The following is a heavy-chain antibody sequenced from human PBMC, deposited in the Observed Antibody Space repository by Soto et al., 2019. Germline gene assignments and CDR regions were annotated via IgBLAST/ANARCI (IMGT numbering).Heavy chain of an antibody. CDR3: EHKLRYLDTLDV. J-gene: IGHJ6*01. V-gene: IGHV2-5*01. Sequence: QITLEESAPTLVRPTQNLTLSSIFSGFSLSTGGVAVAWIRQPPGKALEWLALIYWNDDKLYSQSLKTRLTVTKDTSKNEVVLKMTNLDPVDTATYYCEHKLRYLDTLDVWGRGATVTVSS. D-gene: IGHD3-9*01. CDR2: IYWNDDK. CDR1: GFSLSTGGVA.